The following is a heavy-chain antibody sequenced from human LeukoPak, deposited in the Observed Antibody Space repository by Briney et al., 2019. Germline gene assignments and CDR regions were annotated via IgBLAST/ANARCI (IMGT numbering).Heavy chain of an antibody. CDR3: ARLDYGGISLDY. CDR2: IYYTGTT. V-gene: IGHV4-61*05. D-gene: IGHD4-23*01. Sequence: SETLSLTCTVSGGSISSSVYYWSWIRQPPGKGLEGIGYIYYTGTTTYSPSLESRVSISLNTSKNQFSLKLSSVTAADTAVYYCARLDYGGISLDYWGQGTLVTVSS. J-gene: IGHJ4*02. CDR1: GGSISSSVYY.